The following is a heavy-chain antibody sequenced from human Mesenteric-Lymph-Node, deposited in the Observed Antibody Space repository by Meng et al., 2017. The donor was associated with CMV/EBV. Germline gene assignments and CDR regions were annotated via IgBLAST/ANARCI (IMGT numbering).Heavy chain of an antibody. J-gene: IGHJ4*02. CDR3: AREGLSRRGPDY. V-gene: IGHV3-7*01. CDR2: MKQDGSEK. Sequence: GGSLRLSCAASGFTFSNYWMNWVRQAPGKGLEWVANMKQDGSEKYYVDSVKGRFTISRDNAKSSLYLQMNSLRAEDTAVYYCAREGLSRRGPDYWGQGTLVTVSS. D-gene: IGHD3-10*01. CDR1: GFTFSNYW.